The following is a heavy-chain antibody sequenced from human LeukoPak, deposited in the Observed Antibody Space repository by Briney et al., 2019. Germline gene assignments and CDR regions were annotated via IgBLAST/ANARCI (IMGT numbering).Heavy chain of an antibody. J-gene: IGHJ4*02. D-gene: IGHD2-21*01. CDR3: AKAGVIAIPFDY. V-gene: IGHV3-23*01. Sequence: GSLRLSCAASGFTFSSYAMSWVRQAPGKGLEWVSAISGSGGSKYYADSVKGRFTISRDNSKNTLYLQMNSLRAEDTAVYYCAKAGVIAIPFDYWGQGTLVTVSS. CDR2: ISGSGGSK. CDR1: GFTFSSYA.